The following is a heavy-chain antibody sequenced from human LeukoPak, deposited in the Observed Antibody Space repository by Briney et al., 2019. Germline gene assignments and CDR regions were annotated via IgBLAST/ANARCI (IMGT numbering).Heavy chain of an antibody. CDR3: ARANNAGWFDY. CDR2: IKEDGSRN. CDR1: GFSFSSFW. V-gene: IGHV3-7*04. J-gene: IGHJ4*02. D-gene: IGHD6-19*01. Sequence: GGSLRLSCAASGFSFSSFWMTWVRQAQGKGREGGANIKEDGSRNHCVDSVKGRFTISRDNAKNSLFLQMSSLRVEDTAVYYCARANNAGWFDYWGQGTLVTVSS.